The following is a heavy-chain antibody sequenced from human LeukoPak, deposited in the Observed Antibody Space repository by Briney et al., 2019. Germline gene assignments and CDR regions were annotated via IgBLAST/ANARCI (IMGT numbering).Heavy chain of an antibody. Sequence: GGSLRLSCAASGFTFSDYYMSWIRQAPGKGLEWVSYISSSGSTIYYADSVKGRFTISRDNAKNSLYLQMNSLRAEDTAVYYCASSNWNPYYFDYWGQRTLVTVSS. CDR3: ASSNWNPYYFDY. J-gene: IGHJ4*02. CDR2: ISSSGSTI. D-gene: IGHD1-20*01. V-gene: IGHV3-11*04. CDR1: GFTFSDYY.